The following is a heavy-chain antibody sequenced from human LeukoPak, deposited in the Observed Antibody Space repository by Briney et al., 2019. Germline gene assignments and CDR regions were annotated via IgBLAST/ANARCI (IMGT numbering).Heavy chain of an antibody. CDR3: ASSQWLASYYYYGMDV. CDR2: IYTSGST. CDR1: GGSISIYY. Sequence: SETLSLTCTVSGGSISIYYWSWIRQPAGKGLGRIGRIYTSGSTNYNPSLKSRVTMSVDTSKNQFSLKLSSVTAADTAVYYCASSQWLASYYYYGMDVWGQGTTVTVSS. D-gene: IGHD5-12*01. J-gene: IGHJ6*02. V-gene: IGHV4-4*07.